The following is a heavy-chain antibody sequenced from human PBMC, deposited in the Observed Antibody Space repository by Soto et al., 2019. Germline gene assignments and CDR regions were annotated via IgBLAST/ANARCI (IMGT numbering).Heavy chain of an antibody. CDR1: GYTFTSYY. V-gene: IGHV1-46*01. CDR3: ATRSVYDSSGYYAFDI. J-gene: IGHJ3*02. CDR2: INPSGGST. Sequence: ASVKVSCKASGYTFTSYYMHWVRQAPGQGLEWMGIINPSGGSTSYAQKFQGRVTMTRDTSTSTVYMELSSLRSEDTAVYYWATRSVYDSSGYYAFDIWGQGTMVTVSS. D-gene: IGHD3-22*01.